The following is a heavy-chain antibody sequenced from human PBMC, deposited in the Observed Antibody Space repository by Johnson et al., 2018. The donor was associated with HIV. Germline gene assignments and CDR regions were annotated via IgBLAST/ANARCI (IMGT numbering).Heavy chain of an antibody. V-gene: IGHV3-15*01. J-gene: IGHJ3*02. CDR3: ARGEGGTYLPDAFDI. D-gene: IGHD1-26*01. Sequence: VQLVESGGGLVKPGGSLRLSCAASGFTFSHAWMTWVRQAPGKGLEWIGRITRQSDGETTDYAAPVKGRFTISRDNSKNTLYLQMNSLRAEDTAVYYCARGEGGTYLPDAFDIWGQGTMVTVAS. CDR1: GFTFSHAW. CDR2: ITRQSDGETT.